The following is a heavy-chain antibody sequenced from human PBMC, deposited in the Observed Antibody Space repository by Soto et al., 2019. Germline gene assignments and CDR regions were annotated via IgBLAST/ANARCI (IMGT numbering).Heavy chain of an antibody. CDR3: ATYHGDYNFEH. CDR2: FDPDEAET. D-gene: IGHD4-17*01. CDR1: GYTLNEVA. V-gene: IGHV1-24*01. J-gene: IGHJ5*02. Sequence: QVQLVQSGAEVKKPGASVKVSCKVSGYTLNEVAMHWVRQAPGKGLEWLGGFDPDEAETIYAQHFQGRVTMTEDTSSDTVFMELSSLRSDDTALYSCATYHGDYNFEHWGQGTLVTVSS.